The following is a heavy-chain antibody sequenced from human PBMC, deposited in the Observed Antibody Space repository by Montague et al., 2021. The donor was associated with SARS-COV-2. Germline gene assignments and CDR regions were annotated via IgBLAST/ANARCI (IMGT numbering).Heavy chain of an antibody. Sequence: SRRLSFAASGFTFSDYYMSWIRQAPGKGLEWVSYISSSSSFRNYADSVKGRFTISRDNAKNSLYLQMNSLRAEDTAVYFCGRARITFFGVVIGPLDYWGQGTLVTASS. V-gene: IGHV3-11*05. J-gene: IGHJ4*02. CDR3: GRARITFFGVVIGPLDY. CDR1: GFTFSDYY. D-gene: IGHD3-3*01. CDR2: ISSSSSFR.